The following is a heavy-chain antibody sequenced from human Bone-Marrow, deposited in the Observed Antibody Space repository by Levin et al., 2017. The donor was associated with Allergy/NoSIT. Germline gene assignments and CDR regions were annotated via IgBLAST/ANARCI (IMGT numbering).Heavy chain of an antibody. D-gene: IGHD3-16*01. CDR1: GVSINSYY. CDR3: VQGGVYFDY. V-gene: IGHV4-59*03. Sequence: SETLSLTCTVSGVSINSYYWSWIRQPPGKGLEWIGYIFYSGSTNYNPSLKSRVTISIDTSKNQFSLKLSSVTAADTAVYYCVQGGVYFDYWGQGTLVTVSS. J-gene: IGHJ4*02. CDR2: IFYSGST.